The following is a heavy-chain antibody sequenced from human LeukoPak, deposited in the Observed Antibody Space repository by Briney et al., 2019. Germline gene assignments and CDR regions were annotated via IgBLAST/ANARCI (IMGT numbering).Heavy chain of an antibody. CDR2: ISWNSGSI. CDR3: AKDRDGYNNDDAFDI. J-gene: IGHJ3*02. Sequence: GRSLRLSCAASGFTFDDYAMHWVRQAPGKGLEWVSGISWNSGSIGYADSVKGRFTISRDNSKNTLYLQMNSLRAEDTAVYYCAKDRDGYNNDDAFDIWGQGTMVTVSS. V-gene: IGHV3-9*01. D-gene: IGHD5-24*01. CDR1: GFTFDDYA.